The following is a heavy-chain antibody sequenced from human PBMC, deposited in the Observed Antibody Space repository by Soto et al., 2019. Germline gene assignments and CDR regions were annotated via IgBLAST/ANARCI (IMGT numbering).Heavy chain of an antibody. D-gene: IGHD1-26*01. CDR1: GFSFSTYA. CDR3: ERHSGSLLVDAFDI. CDR2: ISFDESDR. V-gene: IGHV3-30-3*01. J-gene: IGHJ3*02. Sequence: QVQLVESGGGVVQPGRSLRLSCAASGFSFSTYAMHWVRQAPGKGLEWVALISFDESDRYYADSVKGRFTISRDNSKDTLFLQMNSLRADDTAMYYCERHSGSLLVDAFDIWGQGTMVTVSS.